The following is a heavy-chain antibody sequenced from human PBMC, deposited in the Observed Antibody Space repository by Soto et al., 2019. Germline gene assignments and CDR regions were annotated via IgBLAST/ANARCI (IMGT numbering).Heavy chain of an antibody. CDR3: AHSTYSSTWMYWFDP. Sequence: QITLKESGPTLVKPTQTLTVTCSFSGFSLSASGVGVGWIRQPPGKALEWLALIYWDDDKRYSPSLKSRLTITKDTSKNQVVLTMTNMDPVDTATYYCAHSTYSSTWMYWFDPWGQGTLVTVSS. D-gene: IGHD6-13*01. J-gene: IGHJ5*02. CDR1: GFSLSASGVG. V-gene: IGHV2-5*02. CDR2: IYWDDDK.